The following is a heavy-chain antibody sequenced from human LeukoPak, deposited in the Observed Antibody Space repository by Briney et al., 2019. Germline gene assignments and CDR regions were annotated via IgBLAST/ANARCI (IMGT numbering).Heavy chain of an antibody. V-gene: IGHV3-48*01. Sequence: PGGSLRLSCAASGFTFSSYSMNWVRQAPGKGLEWVSYINSSSSTIYYADSVKGRFTISRDNAKNSLYLQMNSPRAEDTAVYYCARGAGGYYDSSGYYYGPFDYWGQGTLVTVSS. CDR3: ARGAGGYYDSSGYYYGPFDY. CDR2: INSSSSTI. J-gene: IGHJ4*02. CDR1: GFTFSSYS. D-gene: IGHD3-22*01.